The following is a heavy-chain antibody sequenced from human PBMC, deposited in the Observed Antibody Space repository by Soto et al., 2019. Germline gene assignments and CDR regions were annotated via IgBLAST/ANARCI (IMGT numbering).Heavy chain of an antibody. Sequence: EVQLVESGGGLVQPGGSLRLSCAASGFTFSSYWMSWVRQAPGKGLEWVANIKQDGSEKYYVDSVKGRFTISRDNARNSLYLPLNSLRAEDTAVYYCARPGLVVVSTSDLDFDLWGRGTLVTVSS. CDR3: ARPGLVVVSTSDLDFDL. D-gene: IGHD3-22*01. CDR1: GFTFSSYW. J-gene: IGHJ2*01. V-gene: IGHV3-7*01. CDR2: IKQDGSEK.